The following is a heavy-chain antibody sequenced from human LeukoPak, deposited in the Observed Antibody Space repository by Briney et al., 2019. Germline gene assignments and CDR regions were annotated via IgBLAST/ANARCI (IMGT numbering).Heavy chain of an antibody. CDR2: ISYDGSNK. CDR3: AREIYMYYYDSSDLGDYYGMDV. D-gene: IGHD3-22*01. CDR1: GFTFSSYA. V-gene: IGHV3-30-3*01. J-gene: IGHJ6*02. Sequence: PGRSLRLSCAASGFTFSSYAMHWVRQAPGKGLEWVAVISYDGSNKYYADSVKGRFTISRDNSKNTLYLQMNSLRAEDTGLYYCAREIYMYYYDSSDLGDYYGMDVWGQGTTVTVSS.